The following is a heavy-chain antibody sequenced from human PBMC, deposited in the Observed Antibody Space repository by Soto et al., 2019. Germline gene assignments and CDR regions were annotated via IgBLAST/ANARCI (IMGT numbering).Heavy chain of an antibody. CDR3: ATLYGDNADY. J-gene: IGHJ4*02. CDR1: GGSISSYY. V-gene: IGHV4-59*01. CDR2: IYYSGST. D-gene: IGHD4-17*01. Sequence: QVQLQESGPGLVKPSETLSLTCTVSGGSISSYYWSWIRQPPGKGLEWIGYIYYSGSTNYNPSLKSRVTISVDTSKNQFSLKLSSGTAADTAVYYCATLYGDNADYWGQGTLVTVSS.